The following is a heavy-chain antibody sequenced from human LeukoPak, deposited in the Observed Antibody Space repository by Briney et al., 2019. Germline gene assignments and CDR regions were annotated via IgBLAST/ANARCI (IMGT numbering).Heavy chain of an antibody. V-gene: IGHV3-74*01. D-gene: IGHD1-26*01. J-gene: IGHJ4*02. Sequence: GGSLTLSCAASGFTFSSYWMRWVRQSPGGGLVWVSGMNTDGTNTRIADSAKGRFTISRDNAKNKVYLQMNSLRPEDTAVYYCARGSGNYYFDHWGQGTLVTVSS. CDR3: ARGSGNYYFDH. CDR2: MNTDGTNT. CDR1: GFTFSSYW.